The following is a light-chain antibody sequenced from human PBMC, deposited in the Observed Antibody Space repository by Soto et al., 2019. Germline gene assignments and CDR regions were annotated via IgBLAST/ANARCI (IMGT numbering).Light chain of an antibody. V-gene: IGLV2-23*01. CDR1: SSDVGGYDL. J-gene: IGLJ3*02. Sequence: QSALTQPASVSGSPGQSITISCTGTSSDVGGYDLVSWYQQHPGKAPKLIIYEGSKRPSGISNRFSGSKSGNTASLIISGLPGDDEGDYYCCAYVSSNTLVFGGGTKLTVL. CDR3: CAYVSSNTLV. CDR2: EGS.